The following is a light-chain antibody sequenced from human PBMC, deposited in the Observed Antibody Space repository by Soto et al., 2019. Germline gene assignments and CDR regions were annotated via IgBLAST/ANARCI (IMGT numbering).Light chain of an antibody. CDR1: QSVRSN. J-gene: IGKJ1*01. CDR2: DAS. Sequence: EIVMTQSPATLSVSPGERATLSCRASQSVRSNLAWYQQKPDQAHRLLIFDASTRATGIPARFSGSGSGTYVTLTISSLQSEDFTIYYCQQYNTWPPAFGQGTKVEFK. V-gene: IGKV3D-15*01. CDR3: QQYNTWPPA.